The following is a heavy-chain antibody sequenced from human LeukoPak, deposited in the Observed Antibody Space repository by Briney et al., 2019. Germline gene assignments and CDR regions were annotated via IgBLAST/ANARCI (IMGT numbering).Heavy chain of an antibody. CDR1: GYTFTSYG. V-gene: IGHV1-18*01. CDR2: ISAYNGNT. Sequence: GASVKVSCKASGYTFTSYGISWVRQAPGQGLEWMGWISAYNGNTNYAQKLQGRVTMTTDTSTSTAYMELRSLRSDDTAVYYCARDAVGQQLVLGWFDPWGQGTLVTVSS. CDR3: ARDAVGQQLVLGWFDP. J-gene: IGHJ5*02. D-gene: IGHD6-13*01.